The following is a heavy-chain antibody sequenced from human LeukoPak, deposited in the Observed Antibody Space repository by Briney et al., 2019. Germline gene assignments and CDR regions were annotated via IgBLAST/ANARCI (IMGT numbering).Heavy chain of an antibody. D-gene: IGHD6-13*01. CDR1: GGSISSSSYY. J-gene: IGHJ4*02. V-gene: IGHV4-39*02. CDR3: AKDNVGIAAAGFDY. CDR2: IYYSGST. Sequence: SETLSPTCTVSGGSISSSSYYWGWIRQPPGKGLEWIGSIYYSGSTYYNPSLKSRVTISVDTSKNQFSLKLSSVTAADTAVYYCAKDNVGIAAAGFDYWGQGTLVTVSS.